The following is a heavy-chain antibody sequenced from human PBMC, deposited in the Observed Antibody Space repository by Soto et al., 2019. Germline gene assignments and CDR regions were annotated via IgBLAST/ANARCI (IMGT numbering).Heavy chain of an antibody. CDR3: ARGRRRVVGVVIHYYYGMDV. CDR2: ISSNGGST. J-gene: IGHJ6*02. Sequence: PGGSLRLSCSASGFTFSSYAMHWVRQAPGKGLEYVSAISSNGGSTYYADSVKGRFTISRDNSKNTLYLQMNSLRAEDTAVYYCARGRRRVVGVVIHYYYGMDVWGQGTTVTVSS. CDR1: GFTFSSYA. V-gene: IGHV3-64*04. D-gene: IGHD3-3*01.